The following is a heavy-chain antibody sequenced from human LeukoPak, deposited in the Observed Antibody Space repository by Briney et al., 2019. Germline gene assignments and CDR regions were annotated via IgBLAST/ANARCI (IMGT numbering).Heavy chain of an antibody. CDR3: ARDGEGYSSSWYVDY. V-gene: IGHV3-33*01. Sequence: GGSLRLSCAASGFTFSSYGMHWVRQAPGKGLEWVAVIWYDGSNKYYADSVKGRFTISRDNSKNTLYLQMNSLRAEDTAVYYCARDGEGYSSSWYVDYWGQGTLVTVSS. CDR1: GFTFSSYG. D-gene: IGHD6-13*01. J-gene: IGHJ4*02. CDR2: IWYDGSNK.